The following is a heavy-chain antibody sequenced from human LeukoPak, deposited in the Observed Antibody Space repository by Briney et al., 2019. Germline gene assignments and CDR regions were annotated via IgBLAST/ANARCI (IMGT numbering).Heavy chain of an antibody. CDR1: GFTFSFAW. Sequence: TGGSLRLSCAASGFTFSFAWMSWVRQAPGKGREWVGRIRGKTDGGTTDYAAPVKGRFIISRDDSKNTLYLQMNSLKTEDTAVYYCATREGIVAPAAGTWGQGTMVTVSS. CDR3: ATREGIVAPAAGT. CDR2: IRGKTDGGTT. D-gene: IGHD2-2*01. J-gene: IGHJ3*01. V-gene: IGHV3-15*01.